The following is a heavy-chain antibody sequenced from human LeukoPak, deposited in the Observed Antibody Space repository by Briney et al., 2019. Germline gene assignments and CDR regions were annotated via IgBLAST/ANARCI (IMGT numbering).Heavy chain of an antibody. V-gene: IGHV5-51*01. CDR2: IFPADSET. CDR3: ARHRWTDLAYFDYMDV. CDR1: GYNFATHW. J-gene: IGHJ6*03. D-gene: IGHD3/OR15-3a*01. Sequence: GESLKISCKASGYNFATHWIAWVRQMPGKGLEWEAIIFPADSETKYSPSFRGQVTISADKSISTAYLQWSSLKASDTAMYYCARHRWTDLAYFDYMDVWGKGTTITVSS.